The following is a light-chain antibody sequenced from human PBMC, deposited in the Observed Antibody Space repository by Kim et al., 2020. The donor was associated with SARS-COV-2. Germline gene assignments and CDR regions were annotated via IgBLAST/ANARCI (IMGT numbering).Light chain of an antibody. Sequence: EIVMTQSPATLSVSPGERATLSCRASQSVSSNLARYQQKPGQAPRLLIYGASTRATGIPARFSGSGSGTEFTLTISSLQSEDFAVYYCQQYNNWPQTFGQGTKLEI. CDR1: QSVSSN. CDR2: GAS. V-gene: IGKV3-15*01. CDR3: QQYNNWPQT. J-gene: IGKJ2*01.